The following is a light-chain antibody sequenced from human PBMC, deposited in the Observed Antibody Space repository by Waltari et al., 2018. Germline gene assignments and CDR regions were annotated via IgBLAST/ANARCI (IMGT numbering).Light chain of an antibody. Sequence: PRQSLTKRYLTWYQQKPGQAPRLLIYGASSRAADIPDRFSGSWSGTDFTLTISRLEPEDFAVYYCQQYGSSVLYTFGQATKLEIK. CDR2: GAS. CDR1: QSLTKRY. J-gene: IGKJ2*01. V-gene: IGKV3-20*01. CDR3: QQYGSSVLYT.